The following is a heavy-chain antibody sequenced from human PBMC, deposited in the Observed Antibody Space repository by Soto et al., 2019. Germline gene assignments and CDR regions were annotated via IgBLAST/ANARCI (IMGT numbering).Heavy chain of an antibody. CDR3: ARSEYCSGNSCYFDFGY. CDR2: IYYSGST. Sequence: TLSLTCTVSGGSISSYYWSWIRQPPGKGLEWIGYIYYSGSTNYNPSLKSRVTISVDTSKNQFSLKLSSVTAADTAVYYCARSEYCSGNSCYFDFGYWGQGTLVTVSS. CDR1: GGSISSYY. V-gene: IGHV4-59*01. J-gene: IGHJ4*02. D-gene: IGHD2-15*01.